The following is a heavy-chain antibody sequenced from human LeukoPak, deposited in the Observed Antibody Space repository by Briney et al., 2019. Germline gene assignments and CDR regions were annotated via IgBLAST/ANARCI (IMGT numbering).Heavy chain of an antibody. D-gene: IGHD5-18*01. CDR2: FYTSGST. Sequence: SETLSLTCTVSGGSISSGSYYWSWIRQPAGKGLEWIGRFYTSGSTDYNPSLKSRVTISVDTSKNQFSLKLSSVTAADTAVYYCARDGGWVMVTEIDKWGQGILVTVSS. V-gene: IGHV4-61*02. J-gene: IGHJ4*02. CDR3: ARDGGWVMVTEIDK. CDR1: GGSISSGSYY.